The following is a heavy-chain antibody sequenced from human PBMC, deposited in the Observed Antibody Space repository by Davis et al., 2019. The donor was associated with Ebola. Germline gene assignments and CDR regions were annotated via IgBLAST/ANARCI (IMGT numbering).Heavy chain of an antibody. V-gene: IGHV3-7*01. CDR1: GFTFSSYW. J-gene: IGHJ4*02. D-gene: IGHD6-19*01. CDR2: IKQDGSEK. Sequence: PGGSLRLSCAASGFTFSSYWMSWVRQAPGKGLEWVANIKQDGSEKYYVDSVKGRFTISRDNAKNSLYLQMNSLRAEDTAVYYCARGSGWYTEYYFDYWGQGTLVTVSS. CDR3: ARGSGWYTEYYFDY.